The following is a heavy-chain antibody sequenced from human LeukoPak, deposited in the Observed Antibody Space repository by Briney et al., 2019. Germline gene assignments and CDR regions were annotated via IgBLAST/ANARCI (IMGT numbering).Heavy chain of an antibody. CDR3: ARDSPLYGGNPFDY. J-gene: IGHJ4*02. V-gene: IGHV3-48*01. Sequence: GGSLRLSCAASGFTFSSYSMNWVRQAPGKGLEWVSYISSSSNTIYYADSVKGRFAISRDNAKNSLYLQMNSLGAEDTAVYYCARDSPLYGGNPFDYWGQGALVTVSS. CDR1: GFTFSSYS. D-gene: IGHD4-23*01. CDR2: ISSSSNTI.